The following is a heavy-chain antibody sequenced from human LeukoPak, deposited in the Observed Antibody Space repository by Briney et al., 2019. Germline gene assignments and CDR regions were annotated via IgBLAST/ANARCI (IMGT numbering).Heavy chain of an antibody. CDR1: GFSFTNAW. CDR2: IKSRTDGGTP. J-gene: IGHJ4*02. V-gene: IGHV3-15*01. CDR3: TTEFGDKSRRYYFDY. Sequence: GGSLRLSCAASGFSFTNAWMSWVRQAPGKGLEWVGRIKSRTDGGTPDYAAPVKGSFIISRDDSKNTLFLQMNSLKTEDTALYYCTTEFGDKSRRYYFDYWGQGALVTVSS. D-gene: IGHD4-23*01.